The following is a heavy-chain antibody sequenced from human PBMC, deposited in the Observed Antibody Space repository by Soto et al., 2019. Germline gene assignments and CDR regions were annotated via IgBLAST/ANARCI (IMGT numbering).Heavy chain of an antibody. J-gene: IGHJ6*02. Sequence: SQTLSLTCVISGDSVSSNSAAWNWIRQSPSRGLEWLGRTYYRSRWYNDYAVSVRSRITVNADTSKNQFSLHLNSVTPEDTAVYYCARGGGLGLGYCSGGSCLYDPYYQYGMDVWGQGTTVTVSS. D-gene: IGHD2-15*01. CDR1: GDSVSSNSAA. CDR2: TYYRSRWYN. V-gene: IGHV6-1*01. CDR3: ARGGGLGLGYCSGGSCLYDPYYQYGMDV.